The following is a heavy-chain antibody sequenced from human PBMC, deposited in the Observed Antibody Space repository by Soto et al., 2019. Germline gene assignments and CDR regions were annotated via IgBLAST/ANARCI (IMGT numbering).Heavy chain of an antibody. V-gene: IGHV1-69*13. CDR2: FSHVFGGP. Sequence: QVHLVQSGAEVKKPGSSVKVSCTSSGDTFSSYSYSWVRLVPGQGLEWMGGFSHVFGGPNYAQNFLDRVTSTANDFTRTVYLELSGLTSDDTAVYYCGRGVTRGSFSPFDLWGQGTLVTISS. CDR1: GDTFSSYS. CDR3: GRGVTRGSFSPFDL. J-gene: IGHJ4*02. D-gene: IGHD3-10*01.